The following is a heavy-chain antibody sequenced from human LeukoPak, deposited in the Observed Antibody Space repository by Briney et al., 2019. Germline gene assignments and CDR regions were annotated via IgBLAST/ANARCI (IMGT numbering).Heavy chain of an antibody. CDR2: ISSSSSYI. CDR1: RFTVSSNY. V-gene: IGHV3-21*01. J-gene: IGHJ4*02. D-gene: IGHD3-22*01. Sequence: PGGSLRLSCAASRFTVSSNYMSWVRQAPGKGLEWVSSISSSSSYIYYADSVKGRFTISRDNAKNSLYLQMNSLRAEDTAVYYCARDRHYYDSSGTPFDYWGQGTLVTVSS. CDR3: ARDRHYYDSSGTPFDY.